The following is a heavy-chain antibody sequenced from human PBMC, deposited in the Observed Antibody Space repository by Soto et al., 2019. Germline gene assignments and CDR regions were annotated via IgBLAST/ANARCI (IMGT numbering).Heavy chain of an antibody. CDR3: ATKRLPNYSSSGMDV. CDR1: GGTFSSYA. J-gene: IGHJ6*04. Sequence: QVQLVQSGAEVKKPGSSVKVSCKASGGTFSSYAISWVRQAPGQGLEWMGGIIPIFGTANYAQKLQDRVTITATETTSTNNMELSSLRSEATAVYYSATKRLPNYSSSGMDVWGKGATVTVSS. V-gene: IGHV1-69*12. CDR2: IIPIFGTA. D-gene: IGHD5-18*01.